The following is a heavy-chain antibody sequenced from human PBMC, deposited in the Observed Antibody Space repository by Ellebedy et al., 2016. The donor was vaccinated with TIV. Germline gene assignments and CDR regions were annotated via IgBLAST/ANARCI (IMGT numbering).Heavy chain of an antibody. Sequence: GESLKISXAASGFSFSSYGMHWVRQAPGKGLEWVAVIWYDGSNKYYADSVKGRFTISRDNSKNTLYLQMNSLRAEDTAVYYCARGMIVVVITKWEYYFDYWGQGALVTVSS. V-gene: IGHV3-33*01. CDR3: ARGMIVVVITKWEYYFDY. D-gene: IGHD3-22*01. CDR1: GFSFSSYG. CDR2: IWYDGSNK. J-gene: IGHJ4*02.